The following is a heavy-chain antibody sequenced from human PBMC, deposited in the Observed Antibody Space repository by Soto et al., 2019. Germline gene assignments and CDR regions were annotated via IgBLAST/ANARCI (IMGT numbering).Heavy chain of an antibody. CDR2: IYFSGST. CDR3: ARLGTYYDFWSGPHYYYYYGMDV. CDR1: GGSISSSSYY. D-gene: IGHD3-3*01. J-gene: IGHJ6*02. Sequence: SETLSLTCTVSGGSISSSSYYWGWIRQTPGKGLEGIGSIYFSGSTDYNPSLKSRVTISVDTSKHQFSLKLSSVTAADTAVYYCARLGTYYDFWSGPHYYYYYGMDVWGQGTTVT. V-gene: IGHV4-39*01.